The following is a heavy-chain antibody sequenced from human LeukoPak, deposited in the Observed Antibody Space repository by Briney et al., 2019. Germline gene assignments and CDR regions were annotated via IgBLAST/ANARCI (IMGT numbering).Heavy chain of an antibody. J-gene: IGHJ4*02. D-gene: IGHD6-6*01. CDR3: ARGGSSSSVPYFDY. V-gene: IGHV3-30*01. Sequence: GRSLRLSCAASGFTFSSYAMHWVRQAPGKGLEWVAVISYDGSNKYYADSVKGRFTISRDNSKNTLYLQMNSLRAEDTAVYYCARGGSSSSVPYFDYWGQGTLVAASS. CDR1: GFTFSSYA. CDR2: ISYDGSNK.